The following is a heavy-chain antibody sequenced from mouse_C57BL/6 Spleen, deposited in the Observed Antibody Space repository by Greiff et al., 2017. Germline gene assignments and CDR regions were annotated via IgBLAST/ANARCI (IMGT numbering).Heavy chain of an antibody. D-gene: IGHD2-4*01. Sequence: EVKVVESEGGLVQPGSSMKLSCTASGFTFSDYYMAWVRQVPEKGLEWVANINYDGSSTYYLDSLKSRFIISRDNAKNILYLQMSSLKSEDTATYYCARDLAYDYDEGFAYWGQGTLVTVSA. J-gene: IGHJ3*01. CDR3: ARDLAYDYDEGFAY. V-gene: IGHV5-16*01. CDR2: INYDGSST. CDR1: GFTFSDYY.